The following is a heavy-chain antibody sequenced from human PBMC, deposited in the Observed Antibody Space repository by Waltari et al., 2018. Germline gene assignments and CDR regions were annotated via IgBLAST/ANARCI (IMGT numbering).Heavy chain of an antibody. J-gene: IGHJ5*02. CDR3: ARLGDASGRVNWFDP. CDR2: IKYGAST. Sequence: WIATIKYGASTFYNPSLKSRVTISVDTSTSQLFLKVTAVTAADAALYYCARLGDASGRVNWFDPWGQGTPVTVSS. V-gene: IGHV4-39*01. D-gene: IGHD5-12*01.